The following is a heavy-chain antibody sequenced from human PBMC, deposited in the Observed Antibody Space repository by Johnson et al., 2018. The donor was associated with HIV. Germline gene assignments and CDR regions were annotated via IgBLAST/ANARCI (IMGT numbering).Heavy chain of an antibody. V-gene: IGHV3-30*18. CDR2: ISYDGSNK. CDR1: GFTFSSYW. J-gene: IGHJ3*02. CDR3: AKANVSGSYWAFDI. Sequence: QVQLVESGGGLVKPGGSLRLSCAASGFTFSSYWMNWVRQTPGKGLEWVAIISYDGSNKNYADSVKGRFTISRDNSKNTLYLQMNSLRAEDTAVYYCAKANVSGSYWAFDIWGQGTMVTVSS. D-gene: IGHD3-10*01.